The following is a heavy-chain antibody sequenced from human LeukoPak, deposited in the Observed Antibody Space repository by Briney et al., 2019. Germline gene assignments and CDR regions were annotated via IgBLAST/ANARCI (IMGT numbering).Heavy chain of an antibody. J-gene: IGHJ6*02. CDR3: ASPLGRGYYYYYGMDV. Sequence: GGSLRLSCAASGFTFSSYAMHWVRQAPGKGLEYVSAISSNGGSTYYANSVKGRFTISRDNSKNTLYLQMGSLRAEDMAVYYCASPLGRGYYYYYGMDVWGQGTTVTVSS. D-gene: IGHD1-14*01. V-gene: IGHV3-64*01. CDR1: GFTFSSYA. CDR2: ISSNGGST.